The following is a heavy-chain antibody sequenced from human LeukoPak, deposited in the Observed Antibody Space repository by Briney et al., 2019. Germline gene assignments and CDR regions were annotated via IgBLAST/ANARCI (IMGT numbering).Heavy chain of an antibody. CDR2: INSDGSSS. CDR1: GFTFSSYW. Sequence: GGSLRLSCAASGFTFSSYWMHWVCQAPGKGLVWVSRINSDGSSSSYVDSVKGRFTISRDNAKNTLYLQMNSLRAEDTAVYYCARARAAAGTFGWGQGTMVTVSS. D-gene: IGHD6-13*01. V-gene: IGHV3-74*01. CDR3: ARARAAAGTFG. J-gene: IGHJ3*01.